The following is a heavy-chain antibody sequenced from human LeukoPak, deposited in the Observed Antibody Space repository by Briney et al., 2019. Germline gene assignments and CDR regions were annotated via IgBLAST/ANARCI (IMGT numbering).Heavy chain of an antibody. Sequence: GGSLRLSCVTSGLTFANHGFHWLRQAAGKGLEWVAFVRNDGFDTYHSNSVKGRFSISRDDSENTVYLQMNSLRAEDTALYYCARDRGKDYFGDWGQGTQVTVSS. CDR1: GLTFANHG. V-gene: IGHV3-30*02. CDR2: VRNDGFDT. D-gene: IGHD4-23*01. CDR3: ARDRGKDYFGD. J-gene: IGHJ4*02.